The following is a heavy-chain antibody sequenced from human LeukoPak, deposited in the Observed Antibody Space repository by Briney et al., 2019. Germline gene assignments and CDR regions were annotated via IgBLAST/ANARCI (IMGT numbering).Heavy chain of an antibody. CDR1: GGSISSYY. Sequence: SETLSLTCTVSGGSISSYYWSWIRQPPGKGLEWIGYIYYSGSTNYNPSLKSRVTISVDTSKNQFSLKLSSVTAADTAVYYCARVEAVAGMYYYYGMDVWGQGTTVTVSS. CDR2: IYYSGST. V-gene: IGHV4-59*01. D-gene: IGHD6-19*01. J-gene: IGHJ6*02. CDR3: ARVEAVAGMYYYYGMDV.